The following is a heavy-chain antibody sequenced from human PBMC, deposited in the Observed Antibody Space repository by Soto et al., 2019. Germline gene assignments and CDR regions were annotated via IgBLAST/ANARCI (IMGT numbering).Heavy chain of an antibody. CDR2: ISAYNGNT. CDR3: ARDLRKTTIFGVAPYNWFDP. D-gene: IGHD3-3*01. CDR1: GYTFTSYG. J-gene: IGHJ5*02. V-gene: IGHV1-18*01. Sequence: GASVKVSCKASGYTFTSYGISWVRQAPGQGLEWMGWISAYNGNTNYAQKLQGRVTMTTDTSTSTAYMELRSLRSDDTAVYYCARDLRKTTIFGVAPYNWFDPWGQGTLVTVSS.